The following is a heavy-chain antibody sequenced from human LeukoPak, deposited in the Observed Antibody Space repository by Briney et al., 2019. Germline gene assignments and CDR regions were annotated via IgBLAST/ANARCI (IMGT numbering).Heavy chain of an antibody. V-gene: IGHV1-69*13. J-gene: IGHJ6*04. D-gene: IGHD2-2*01. CDR1: GGTFSSYA. CDR2: IIPIFGTA. CDR3: ARGAPDCSSTSCPYYYYYGMDV. Sequence: GASVKVSCEASGGTFSSYAISWVRQAPGQGLEWMGGIIPIFGTANYAQKFQGRVTITADESTSTAYMELSSLRSEDTAVYYCARGAPDCSSTSCPYYYYYGMDVWGKGTTVTVSS.